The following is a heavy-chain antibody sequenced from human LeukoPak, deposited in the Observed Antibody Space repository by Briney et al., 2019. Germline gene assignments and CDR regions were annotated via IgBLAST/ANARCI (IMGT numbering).Heavy chain of an antibody. V-gene: IGHV1-69*13. D-gene: IGHD3-10*01. CDR1: GYTFTGYY. CDR2: IIPIIGTA. J-gene: IGHJ4*02. Sequence: SVKVPCKTSGYTFTGYYMHWVRQAPGQGLEWMGGIIPIIGTANYAQKFQGRVTITADESTSTAYMELSSLRSEDTAVYYCARYGSGRGQPFDYWGQGTLVTVSS. CDR3: ARYGSGRGQPFDY.